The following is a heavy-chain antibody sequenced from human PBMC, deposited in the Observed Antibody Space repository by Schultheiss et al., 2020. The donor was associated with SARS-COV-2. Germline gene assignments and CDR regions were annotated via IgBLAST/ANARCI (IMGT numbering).Heavy chain of an antibody. CDR2: ISWNSGSI. J-gene: IGHJ6*02. V-gene: IGHV3-9*01. CDR1: GFTFSSYA. Sequence: GGSLRLSCAASGFTFSSYAMHWVRQAPGKGLEWVSGISWNSGSIGYADSVKGRFTISRDNAKNSLYLQMNSLRAEDTAVYYCARACYDILTGYPAPYYYGMDVWGQGTTVTVSS. D-gene: IGHD3-9*01. CDR3: ARACYDILTGYPAPYYYGMDV.